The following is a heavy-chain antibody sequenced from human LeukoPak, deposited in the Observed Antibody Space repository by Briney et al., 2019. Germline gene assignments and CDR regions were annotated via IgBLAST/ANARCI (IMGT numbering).Heavy chain of an antibody. CDR1: GFTFSSYS. CDR2: ISYDGSNK. D-gene: IGHD3/OR15-3a*01. Sequence: PGGSLRLSCAASGFTFSSYSMNWVRQAPGKGLEWVAVISYDGSNKYYADSVKGRFTISRDNSKNTLYLQMNSLRAEDTAVYYCAKDSGTGLLPFDYWGQGTLVTVSS. V-gene: IGHV3-30*18. CDR3: AKDSGTGLLPFDY. J-gene: IGHJ4*02.